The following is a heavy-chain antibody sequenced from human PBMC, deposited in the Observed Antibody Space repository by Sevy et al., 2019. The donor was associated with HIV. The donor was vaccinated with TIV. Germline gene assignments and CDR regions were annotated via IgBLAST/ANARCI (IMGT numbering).Heavy chain of an antibody. CDR3: TRGEGHCGGDCYSCPPWWFDP. D-gene: IGHD2-21*02. CDR1: GFTFGDYA. Sequence: GGSLRLSCTASGFTFGDYAISWFRQAPGKGLEWVGFIRTKHYGGTTEYAASVKGRFTISRDDSKNIAYLQMNSLKIEDTAVYYCTRGEGHCGGDCYSCPPWWFDPWGQGTLVTVSS. J-gene: IGHJ5*02. CDR2: IRTKHYGGTT. V-gene: IGHV3-49*03.